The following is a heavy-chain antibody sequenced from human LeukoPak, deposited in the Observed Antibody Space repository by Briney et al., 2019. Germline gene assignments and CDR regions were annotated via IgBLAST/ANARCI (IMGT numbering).Heavy chain of an antibody. V-gene: IGHV4-59*08. CDR3: ARHRESSGYYSSVVAFDI. J-gene: IGHJ3*02. Sequence: SETLSLTCTVSGGSISSYYWSRIRQPPGKGLEWIGYIYYSGSTNYNPSLKSRVTISVDTSKNQFSLKLSSVTTADTAVYYCARHRESSGYYSSVVAFDIWGQGTMVTVSS. CDR1: GGSISSYY. CDR2: IYYSGST. D-gene: IGHD3-22*01.